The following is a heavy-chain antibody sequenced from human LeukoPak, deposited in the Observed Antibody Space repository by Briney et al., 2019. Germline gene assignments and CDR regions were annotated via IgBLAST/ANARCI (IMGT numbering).Heavy chain of an antibody. D-gene: IGHD5-12*01. CDR2: ISYDGSNK. V-gene: IGHV3-30*04. CDR3: ARVPGGYDTLYDY. Sequence: GGSLRLSCAASGFTFSSYAMHWVRQAPGKGLEWVAVISYDGSNKYYADSVKGRFTISRDNAKNSLYLQMNSLSAEDTAVYYCARVPGGYDTLYDYWGQGTLVTVSS. J-gene: IGHJ4*02. CDR1: GFTFSSYA.